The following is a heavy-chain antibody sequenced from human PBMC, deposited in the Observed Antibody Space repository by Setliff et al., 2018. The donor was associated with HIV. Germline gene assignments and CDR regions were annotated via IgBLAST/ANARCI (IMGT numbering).Heavy chain of an antibody. Sequence: ASVKVSCKASGYTFTSYAMNWVRQAPGQGLEWMGWINTNTGNPTYAQGFTGRFVFSLDTSVSTAYLQISSLKAEDTAVYYCARSSGYYDSSGYLREEGFDPWGQGTLVTVSS. V-gene: IGHV7-4-1*02. CDR2: INTNTGNP. D-gene: IGHD3-22*01. CDR3: ARSSGYYDSSGYLREEGFDP. J-gene: IGHJ5*02. CDR1: GYTFTSYA.